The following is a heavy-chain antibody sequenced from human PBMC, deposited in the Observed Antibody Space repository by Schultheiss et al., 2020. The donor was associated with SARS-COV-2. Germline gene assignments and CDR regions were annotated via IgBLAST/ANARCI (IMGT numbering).Heavy chain of an antibody. CDR3: ARAGYYDPLLDY. Sequence: SETLSLTCTVSGGSISSGGYYWGWIRQPPGKGLEWIGEIYHSGSTNYNPSLKSRVTISVDKSKNQFSLKLSSVTAADTAVYYCARAGYYDPLLDYWGQGTLVTVSS. D-gene: IGHD1-26*01. V-gene: IGHV4-39*07. CDR1: GGSISSGGYY. J-gene: IGHJ4*02. CDR2: IYHSGST.